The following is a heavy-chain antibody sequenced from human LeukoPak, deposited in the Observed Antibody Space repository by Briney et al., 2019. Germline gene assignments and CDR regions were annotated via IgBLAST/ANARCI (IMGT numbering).Heavy chain of an antibody. Sequence: ASVKLSCKVSGNTLTDSSMHWVRQAPGKGLEWMGGFEPEDGETVYAQKFQGRVIMTEDTSTDTGYMELSSLRSEDTAVYYCATSSLDDYIWGTYRHPLEFWGQGTLVTVSS. D-gene: IGHD3-16*02. V-gene: IGHV1-24*01. CDR2: FEPEDGET. CDR1: GNTLTDSS. CDR3: ATSSLDDYIWGTYRHPLEF. J-gene: IGHJ4*02.